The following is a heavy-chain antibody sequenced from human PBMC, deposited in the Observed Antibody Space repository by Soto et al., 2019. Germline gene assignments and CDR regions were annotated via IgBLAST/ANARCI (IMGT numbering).Heavy chain of an antibody. Sequence: GXSVKVSWQDSAYPFRDNQIHWLRRAPGQGLEWMGRINPKSDETNYAQKFQGRVTMTRDTSIDTAYLELTGLTSDDTATYYCARKHSLDYIRWGLDPWGQGTLVTVSS. J-gene: IGHJ5*02. V-gene: IGHV1-2*02. CDR1: AYPFRDNQ. CDR3: ARKHSLDYIRWGLDP. D-gene: IGHD4-4*01. CDR2: INPKSDET.